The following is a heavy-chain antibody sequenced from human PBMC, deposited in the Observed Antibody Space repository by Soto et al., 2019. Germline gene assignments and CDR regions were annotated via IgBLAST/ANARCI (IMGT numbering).Heavy chain of an antibody. CDR1: GGSISSYY. Sequence: SETLSLTCTVSGGSISSYYWSWIRQPPGKGLEWIGYIYYSGSTSYNPSLKSRVTISVDTSKNQFSLKLSSVTAADTAVYYCARHLTGDFDYWGQGIVVTV. V-gene: IGHV4-59*08. D-gene: IGHD7-27*01. CDR3: ARHLTGDFDY. J-gene: IGHJ4*02. CDR2: IYYSGST.